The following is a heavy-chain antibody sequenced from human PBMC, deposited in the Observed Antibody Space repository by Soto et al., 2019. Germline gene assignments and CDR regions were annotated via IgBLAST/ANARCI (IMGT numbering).Heavy chain of an antibody. Sequence: QITLKESGPTLVXPTQPLXLTXTXSXFSLSTSGVGVGWIRQPPGKALEWLALIYWDDDKRYSPSLKSRLTITKDTSKNQVVLTMTNMDPVDTATYYCAHRLLGDYDSHYYMDVWGKGTTVTVSS. CDR2: IYWDDDK. CDR1: XFSLSTSGVG. V-gene: IGHV2-5*02. J-gene: IGHJ6*03. D-gene: IGHD3-3*01. CDR3: AHRLLGDYDSHYYMDV.